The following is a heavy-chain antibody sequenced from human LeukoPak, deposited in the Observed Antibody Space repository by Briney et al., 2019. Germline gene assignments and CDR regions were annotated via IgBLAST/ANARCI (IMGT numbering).Heavy chain of an antibody. CDR3: ARHRIPDALASASGC. V-gene: IGHV4-39*01. Sequence: SETLSLTCTVSGGSISSSNYYWDWIRQPPGKGLEWIGAIYYSGSTNYNPSLKSRVTISIDMSKNQFSLKLTSVTAADTAIYYCARHRIPDALASASGCWGQGTLVTVSS. J-gene: IGHJ4*02. CDR2: IYYSGST. D-gene: IGHD2-2*01. CDR1: GGSISSSNYY.